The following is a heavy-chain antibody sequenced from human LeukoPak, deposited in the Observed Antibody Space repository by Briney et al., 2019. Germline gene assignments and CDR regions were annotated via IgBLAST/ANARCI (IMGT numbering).Heavy chain of an antibody. D-gene: IGHD1-26*01. CDR3: AFEGATDFDY. V-gene: IGHV3-66*02. CDR2: IYSGGST. Sequence: GGSLGLSCAASGFTVSSNYMSWVRQAPGKGLEWVSVIYSGGSTYYADSVKGRFTISRDNSKNTLYLQMNSLRAEDTAVYYCAFEGATDFDYWGQGTLVTVSS. J-gene: IGHJ4*02. CDR1: GFTVSSNY.